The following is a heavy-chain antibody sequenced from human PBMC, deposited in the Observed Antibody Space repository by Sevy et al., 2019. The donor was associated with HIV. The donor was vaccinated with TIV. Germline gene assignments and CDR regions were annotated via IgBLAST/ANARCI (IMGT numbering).Heavy chain of an antibody. Sequence: GGSLRPSCAASGFTFNSFAISWVRQAPGKGLEWVSGVSGSGDRTYYTDYMKGRFTVARDNSKNTLYLQIDNLRVEDTAVYYCAKATSAKATEDHFDYWGQGTLVTVSS. J-gene: IGHJ4*02. V-gene: IGHV3-23*01. CDR1: GFTFNSFA. CDR3: AKATSAKATEDHFDY. CDR2: VSGSGDRT. D-gene: IGHD5-12*01.